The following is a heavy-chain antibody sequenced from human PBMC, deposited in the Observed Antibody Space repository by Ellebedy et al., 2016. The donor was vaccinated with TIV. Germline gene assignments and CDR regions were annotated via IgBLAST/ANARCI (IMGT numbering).Heavy chain of an antibody. CDR3: VRDWGYASAD. D-gene: IGHD3-16*01. CDR1: GFYFTNYW. J-gene: IGHJ4*02. V-gene: IGHV3-74*01. CDR2: INDDGSTT. Sequence: GGSLRLSCVASGFYFTNYWMHWFRQAQGKGLVWVSRINDDGSTTNYADSVKGRFTISRDNTKNTLDLQMSNLRVEDTAVYFCVRDWGYASADWGQGTRVTVSS.